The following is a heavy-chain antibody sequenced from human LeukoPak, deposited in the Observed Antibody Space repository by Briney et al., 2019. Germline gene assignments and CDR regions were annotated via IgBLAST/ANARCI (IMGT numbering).Heavy chain of an antibody. V-gene: IGHV4-31*03. CDR3: AGQPNYDFWSGYLGDWFDP. D-gene: IGHD3-3*01. CDR2: IYYSGST. CDR1: GGSISSGGYY. J-gene: IGHJ5*02. Sequence: SQTLSLTCTVSGGSISSGGYYWSWIRQHPGKGLEWIGYIYYSGSTYYNPSLKSRVTISVDTSKNQFSLKLSSVTAADTAVYYCAGQPNYDFWSGYLGDWFDPWGQGTLVTVSS.